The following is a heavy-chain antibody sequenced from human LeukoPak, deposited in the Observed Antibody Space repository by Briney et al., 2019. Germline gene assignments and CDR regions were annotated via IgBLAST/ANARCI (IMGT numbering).Heavy chain of an antibody. D-gene: IGHD1-26*01. V-gene: IGHV3-21*01. CDR3: AKGSIVGAFVY. CDR2: ISSSSSYI. Sequence: GGSLRLSCAASGFTFSSYSMNWVRQAPGKGLEWVSSISSSSSYIYYADSVKGRFTISRDNAKNSLYLQMNSLRAEDTAVYYCAKGSIVGAFVYWGQGTLVTVSS. CDR1: GFTFSSYS. J-gene: IGHJ4*02.